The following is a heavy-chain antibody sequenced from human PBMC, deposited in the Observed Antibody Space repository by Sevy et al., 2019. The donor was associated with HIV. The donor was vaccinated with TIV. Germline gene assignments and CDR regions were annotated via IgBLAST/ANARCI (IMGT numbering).Heavy chain of an antibody. CDR3: AKGDEPATDYGDYVPNAFDI. Sequence: GGSLRLSCAASGFTFSSYAMSWVRQAPGKGLEWVSSISGPGGTTYYADSVKGRFTISRDNSKNTLYLQMNSLGADDSAVYYCAKGDEPATDYGDYVPNAFDIWGQGTMVTVSS. J-gene: IGHJ3*02. CDR1: GFTFSSYA. V-gene: IGHV3-23*01. D-gene: IGHD4-17*01. CDR2: ISGPGGTT.